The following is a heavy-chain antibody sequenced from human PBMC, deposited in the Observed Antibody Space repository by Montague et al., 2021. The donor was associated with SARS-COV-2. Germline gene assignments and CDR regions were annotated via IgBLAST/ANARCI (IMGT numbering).Heavy chain of an antibody. V-gene: IGHV4-61*01. CDR2: MYDGGITHFASGIT. D-gene: IGHD5-24*01. CDR3: AGREAYEQTMDC. J-gene: IGHJ4*02. CDR1: GGSVSSGSYY. Sequence: SETLSLTCTVSGGSVSSGSYYWSWIRQPPGGGLEWIGYMYDGGITHFASGITHYNPSLRGRVSISVDRSVNQFSLSLSSVTAADTAVYCCAGREAYEQTMDCWGQGILVTVSS.